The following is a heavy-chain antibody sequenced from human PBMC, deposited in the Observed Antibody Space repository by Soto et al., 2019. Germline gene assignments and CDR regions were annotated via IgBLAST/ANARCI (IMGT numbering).Heavy chain of an antibody. Sequence: ASVKVSCKASGYTFTNYGISWVRQAPGQGLEWMGWISAYNGDTNYAQNLQGRVTMTTDTSTSTAYMDLRSLRSDDTAVYYCAREYCSGGSCTLDYWGQGTQVTSPQ. CDR1: GYTFTNYG. D-gene: IGHD2-15*01. V-gene: IGHV1-18*01. CDR2: ISAYNGDT. CDR3: AREYCSGGSCTLDY. J-gene: IGHJ4*02.